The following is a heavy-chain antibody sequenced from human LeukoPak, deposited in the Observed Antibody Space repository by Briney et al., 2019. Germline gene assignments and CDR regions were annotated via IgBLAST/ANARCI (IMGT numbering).Heavy chain of an antibody. CDR2: ISTYNGYT. D-gene: IGHD4-17*01. Sequence: ASVKVSCKASGYTFTSYGVSWVRQAPGQGLEWMGWISTYNGYTNNTQKLQGRVTMTTDTSTSTVYMELRSLRSDDTAVYYCASHKEYGDYYYFDYWGQGTLVTVSS. CDR3: ASHKEYGDYYYFDY. CDR1: GYTFTSYG. J-gene: IGHJ4*02. V-gene: IGHV1-18*01.